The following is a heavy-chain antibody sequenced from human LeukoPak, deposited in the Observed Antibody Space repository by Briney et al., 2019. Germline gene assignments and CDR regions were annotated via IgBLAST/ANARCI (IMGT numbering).Heavy chain of an antibody. Sequence: ASVKVSCKASGYTFTSYYMHWVRQAPGQGLEWMGIINPSGGSTSYAQKFQGRVTVTRDTSTSTVYMELSSLRSEDTAVYYCAKQGVDYYYYMDVWGKGTTVTISS. CDR1: GYTFTSYY. V-gene: IGHV1-46*01. CDR3: AKQGVDYYYYMDV. D-gene: IGHD1/OR15-1a*01. J-gene: IGHJ6*03. CDR2: INPSGGST.